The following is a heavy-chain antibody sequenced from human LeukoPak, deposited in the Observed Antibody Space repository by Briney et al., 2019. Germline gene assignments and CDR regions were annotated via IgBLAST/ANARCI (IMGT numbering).Heavy chain of an antibody. V-gene: IGHV4-34*01. CDR2: IHNSGTT. J-gene: IGHJ4*02. CDR1: GGPFSGYF. D-gene: IGHD3-10*01. CDR3: ARRYYYNLGSFPFDF. Sequence: SETLSLTCAVSGGPFSGYFWSWIRQSSGKGLEWIGEIHNSGTTNYNPSLNSRVTISEDTPKNQFYLNLSSVTAADTAVYYCARRYYYNLGSFPFDFWGQGTLVTVSS.